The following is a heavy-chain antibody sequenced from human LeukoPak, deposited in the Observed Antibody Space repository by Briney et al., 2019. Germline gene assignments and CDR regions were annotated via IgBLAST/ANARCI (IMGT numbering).Heavy chain of an antibody. J-gene: IGHJ4*02. CDR3: ARDRSGWFVPFDY. CDR2: ISSSSSYI. D-gene: IGHD6-19*01. V-gene: IGHV3-21*01. Sequence: GGSLRLSCAASCFSLSSNSMNLFRQAPGKGLEWVSSISSSSSYIYYADSVKGRFTISRDNAKNSLFLQMNSLRAEDTAMYYCARDRSGWFVPFDYWGQGTLVTVSS. CDR1: CFSLSSNS.